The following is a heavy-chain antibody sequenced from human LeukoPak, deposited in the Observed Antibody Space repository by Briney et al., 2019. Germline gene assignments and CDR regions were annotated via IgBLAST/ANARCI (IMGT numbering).Heavy chain of an antibody. CDR1: GGSISSGGYY. J-gene: IGHJ4*02. V-gene: IGHV4-31*03. Sequence: SQTLSLTCTVSGGSISSGGYYWSWIRQHPGKGLEWIGYIYYSGSTYYNPSMKSRVTISEDTSKNQFSLKLSSVTAADTAVYYCARRIAGAGLFDYWGQGTLVTVSS. CDR2: IYYSGST. D-gene: IGHD6-19*01. CDR3: ARRIAGAGLFDY.